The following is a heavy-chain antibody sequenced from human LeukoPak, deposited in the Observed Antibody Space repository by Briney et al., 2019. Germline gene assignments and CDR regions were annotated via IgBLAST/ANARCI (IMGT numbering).Heavy chain of an antibody. J-gene: IGHJ4*02. V-gene: IGHV3-7*01. CDR1: EFIFGACW. Sequence: GGSLRLSCAGSEFIFGACWMTWVRQAPGKGLEGVAHINQDGSEKYYMDSVKGRFTISRDNAKKSLFLQMNSLTAEDTALYYCVRSLERFGTRDYWGQGTLVTVSS. CDR2: INQDGSEK. D-gene: IGHD3-10*01. CDR3: VRSLERFGTRDY.